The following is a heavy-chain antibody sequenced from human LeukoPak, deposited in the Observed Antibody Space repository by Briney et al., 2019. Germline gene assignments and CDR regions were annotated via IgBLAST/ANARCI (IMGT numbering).Heavy chain of an antibody. CDR3: ARAAWGIVGAANDY. Sequence: PGGSLRLSCAAAGFTFSDYYMSWMRQAPGKGLEWVSYISSSGSTIYYADSVKGRFTISRDNAQNSLYLRMNSLRAEDTALYYCARAAWGIVGAANDYWGQGTLVTVSS. D-gene: IGHD1-26*01. V-gene: IGHV3-11*01. CDR2: ISSSGSTI. J-gene: IGHJ4*02. CDR1: GFTFSDYY.